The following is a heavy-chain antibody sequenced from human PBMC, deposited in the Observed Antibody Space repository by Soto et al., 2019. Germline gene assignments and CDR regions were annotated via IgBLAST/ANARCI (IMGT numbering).Heavy chain of an antibody. CDR3: ARVWRDVLCDRYYWYFYL. J-gene: IGHJ2*01. V-gene: IGHV4-31*01. Sequence: QVQLQESGPGMVKPSQTLSLTCTVSGASISSGGYYWGWIRQHPGKCLEWLGFIYYIGTSYYNPSLESLITLSVDPSKHHFSLNLTSVTAADTAVYYCARVWRDVLCDRYYWYFYLWGRGTLVTVSS. CDR1: GASISSGGYY. D-gene: IGHD3-9*01. CDR2: IYYIGTS.